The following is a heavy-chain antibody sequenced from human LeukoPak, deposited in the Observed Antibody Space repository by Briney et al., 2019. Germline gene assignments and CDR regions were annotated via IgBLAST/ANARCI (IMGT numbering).Heavy chain of an antibody. Sequence: ASVKVSCKASGYTFTGYYMHWGRQAPGQGLEWMGWINPNSGGTNYAQKFQGRVTMTRDTSISTAYMELSRLRSDDTAVYYCARGNTIFGVVFDAFDIWGQGTMVTVSS. D-gene: IGHD3-3*01. V-gene: IGHV1-2*02. CDR1: GYTFTGYY. J-gene: IGHJ3*02. CDR3: ARGNTIFGVVFDAFDI. CDR2: INPNSGGT.